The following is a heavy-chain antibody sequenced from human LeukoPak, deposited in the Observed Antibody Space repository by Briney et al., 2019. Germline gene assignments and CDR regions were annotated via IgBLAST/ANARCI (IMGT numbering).Heavy chain of an antibody. V-gene: IGHV1-69*05. Sequence: GASVKVSCKASGYTFTSYDINWVRQATGQGLEWMGGIIPIFGTANYAQKFQGRVTITTDESTSTAYMELSSLRSEDTAVYYCARDGAFDIWGQGTMVTVSS. CDR3: ARDGAFDI. J-gene: IGHJ3*02. CDR1: GYTFTSYD. CDR2: IIPIFGTA.